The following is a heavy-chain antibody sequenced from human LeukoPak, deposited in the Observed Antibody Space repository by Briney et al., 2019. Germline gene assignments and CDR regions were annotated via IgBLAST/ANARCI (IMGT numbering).Heavy chain of an antibody. J-gene: IGHJ4*02. D-gene: IGHD5-18*01. CDR3: GRAGKDTAILNFDY. CDR2: IYHGGKT. V-gene: IGHV4-59*01. Sequence: SETLSLTCSVSGGSISGNCWSWIRPPPGRGLGWSTSIYHGGKTNYHPSLKRRVAISVDTSRKQFSLRLSAVAPADTAMYYCGRAGKDTAILNFDYSGEGALVTASS. CDR1: GGSISGNC.